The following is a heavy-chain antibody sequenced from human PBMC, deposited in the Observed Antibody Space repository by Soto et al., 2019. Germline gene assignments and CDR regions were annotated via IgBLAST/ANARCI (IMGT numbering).Heavy chain of an antibody. J-gene: IGHJ4*02. Sequence: SETLSLTCTVSGGSISSGGYYWSWIRQHPGKGLEWIGYIYYSGSTYYNPSLKSRVTISVDTSKNQFSLKLSSVTAADTVVYYCARAYDSSSLDYWGQGTLVTVSS. CDR1: GGSISSGGYY. D-gene: IGHD6-13*01. V-gene: IGHV4-31*03. CDR2: IYYSGST. CDR3: ARAYDSSSLDY.